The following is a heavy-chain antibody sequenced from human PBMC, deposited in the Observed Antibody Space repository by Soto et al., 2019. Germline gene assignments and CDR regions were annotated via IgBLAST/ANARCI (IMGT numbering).Heavy chain of an antibody. CDR3: AKDQYSSSNTYGMDV. J-gene: IGHJ6*02. Sequence: PGGSLRLSCAASGFTFSSYGMHWVRQAPGKGLEWVAVISYDGSNKYYADSVKGRFTISRDNSKNTLYLQMNSLRAEDTAVYYCAKDQYSSSNTYGMDVWGQGTTVTVSS. D-gene: IGHD6-13*01. CDR2: ISYDGSNK. CDR1: GFTFSSYG. V-gene: IGHV3-30*18.